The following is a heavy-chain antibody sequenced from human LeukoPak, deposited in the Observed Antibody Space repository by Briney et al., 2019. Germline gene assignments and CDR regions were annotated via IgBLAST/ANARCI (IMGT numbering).Heavy chain of an antibody. J-gene: IGHJ4*02. Sequence: GGSLRLSCAASGFTLSSYWMHWFRQVPGKGLVWVSVINKDGTSATYADSVRGRFTISRDNAKNTLYLQMNSLRVEDTAVYFCVRMAAGSRWGQGTLVTVSS. CDR1: GFTLSSYW. CDR3: VRMAAGSR. V-gene: IGHV3-74*01. D-gene: IGHD5-24*01. CDR2: INKDGTSA.